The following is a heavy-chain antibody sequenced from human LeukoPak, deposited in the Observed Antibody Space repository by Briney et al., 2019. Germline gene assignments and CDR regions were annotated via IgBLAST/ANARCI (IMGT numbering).Heavy chain of an antibody. D-gene: IGHD2-8*01. CDR1: GYTFTKYG. V-gene: IGHV1-18*01. Sequence: ASVKVSCKASGYTFTKYGISWVRQAPGQGLEWMGWISTYKGNTNYAQRLQGRVTMTTDTSTSTAYMELRNLRSDDTAVYYCARDVSHAFDIWDQGTMVTVSS. CDR3: ARDVSHAFDI. CDR2: ISTYKGNT. J-gene: IGHJ3*02.